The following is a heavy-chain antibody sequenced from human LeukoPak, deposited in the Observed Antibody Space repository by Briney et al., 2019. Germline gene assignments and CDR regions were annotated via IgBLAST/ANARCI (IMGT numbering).Heavy chain of an antibody. CDR2: IYHSGST. D-gene: IGHD4-23*01. J-gene: IGHJ4*02. CDR3: AREQTPTTVVTG. CDR1: GYSISSGYY. V-gene: IGHV4-38-2*02. Sequence: PSETLSLTCTVSGYSISSGYYWGWIRQPPGKRLGRIGSIYHSGSTYYNPSLKSRVNISVDTSKNQFSLKLSSVTAADTAVYYCAREQTPTTVVTGWGQGTLVTVSS.